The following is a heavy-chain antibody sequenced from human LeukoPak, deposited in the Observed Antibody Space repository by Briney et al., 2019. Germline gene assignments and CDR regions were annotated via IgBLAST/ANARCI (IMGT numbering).Heavy chain of an antibody. CDR3: VGYCSGGNCPNAFDI. D-gene: IGHD2-15*01. CDR1: EFTFSNAW. Sequence: PGGSLRLSCAASEFTFSNAWMSWVRQAPGKGLEWVGRIKSKTDGGTTDYAAPVKGRFTISRDDSKNTLYLQMNSLKTEDTAVYYCVGYCSGGNCPNAFDIWGQGTMVTVSS. J-gene: IGHJ3*02. V-gene: IGHV3-15*05. CDR2: IKSKTDGGTT.